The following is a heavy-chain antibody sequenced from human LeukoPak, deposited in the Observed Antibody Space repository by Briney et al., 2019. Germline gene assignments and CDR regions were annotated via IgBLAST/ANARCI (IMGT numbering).Heavy chain of an antibody. V-gene: IGHV3-66*02. Sequence: GGSLRLSCAASGFTVSSNYMSWVRQAPGKGLEWVSVIYSGGSTYYADSVKGRFTISRDNSKNTLYLQMNSPRAEDTAVYYCARPRDGYDDAFDIWGQGTMVTVSS. CDR1: GFTVSSNY. CDR3: ARPRDGYDDAFDI. D-gene: IGHD5-24*01. CDR2: IYSGGST. J-gene: IGHJ3*02.